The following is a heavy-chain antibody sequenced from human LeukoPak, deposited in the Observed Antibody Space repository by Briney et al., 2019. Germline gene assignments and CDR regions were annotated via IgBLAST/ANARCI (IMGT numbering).Heavy chain of an antibody. CDR1: GYTFTGYS. CDR3: ARGGIQLWFLVDY. Sequence: GASVKVSCKASGYTFTGYSMHWVRQAPGQGLEWMGWINPNSGGTNYARKFQGRVTMTRDTSISTAYMELSSLRSDDTAVYYCARGGIQLWFLVDYWGQGTLVTVSS. J-gene: IGHJ4*02. V-gene: IGHV1-2*02. D-gene: IGHD5-18*01. CDR2: INPNSGGT.